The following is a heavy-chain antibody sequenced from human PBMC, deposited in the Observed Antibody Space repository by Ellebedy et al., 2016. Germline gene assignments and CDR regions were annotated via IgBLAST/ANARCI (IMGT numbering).Heavy chain of an antibody. CDR1: GGSISSSSYY. Sequence: SETLSLXCTVSGGSISSSSYYWGWIRQPPGKGLEWIGSIYYSGSTYYNPSLKSRVTISVDTSKNQFSLKLSSVTAADTAVYYCARLYWTYYYYMDVWGKGTTVTVSS. CDR3: ARLYWTYYYYMDV. D-gene: IGHD2-8*02. J-gene: IGHJ6*03. CDR2: IYYSGST. V-gene: IGHV4-39*01.